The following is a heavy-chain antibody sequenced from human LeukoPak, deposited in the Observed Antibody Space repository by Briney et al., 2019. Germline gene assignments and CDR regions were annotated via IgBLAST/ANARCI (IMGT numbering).Heavy chain of an antibody. CDR1: GFTFSDYW. Sequence: GGSLRLSCAASGFTFSDYWMHWVRQAPGKGLVWVSRINTDGSFTRYADSVQGRFTISRDTAKNTLFLQMNSLRAEDTAVYYCTRETKVGGALQYWGQGILVTVSS. CDR2: INTDGSFT. V-gene: IGHV3-74*01. CDR3: TRETKVGGALQY. J-gene: IGHJ4*02. D-gene: IGHD1-26*01.